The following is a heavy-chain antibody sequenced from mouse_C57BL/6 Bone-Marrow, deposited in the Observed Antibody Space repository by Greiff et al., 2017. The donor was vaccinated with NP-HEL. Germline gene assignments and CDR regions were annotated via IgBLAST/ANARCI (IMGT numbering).Heavy chain of an antibody. CDR3: ASAYYSNWGFAY. J-gene: IGHJ3*01. D-gene: IGHD2-5*01. CDR1: GYTFTSYG. CDR2: IYPRSGNT. Sequence: LVESGAELARPGASVKLSCKASGYTFTSYGISWVKQRTGQGLEWIGEIYPRSGNTYYNEKFKGKATLTADKSSSTAYMELRSLTSEDSAVYFCASAYYSNWGFAYWGQGTLVTVSA. V-gene: IGHV1-81*01.